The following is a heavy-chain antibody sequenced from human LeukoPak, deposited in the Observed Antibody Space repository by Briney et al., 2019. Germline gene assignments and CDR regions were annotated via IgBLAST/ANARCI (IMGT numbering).Heavy chain of an antibody. CDR1: GFTFSSYA. J-gene: IGHJ4*02. CDR3: ARGKHTYDSSGYPNYFDY. Sequence: SGGSLRLSCAASGFTFSSYAMHWVRQAPGKGLDYVSAISSNGGSTYYANSVKGRFTISRDNSKNTLYLQMGSLRAEDMAVYYCARGKHTYDSSGYPNYFDYWGQGTLVTVSS. D-gene: IGHD3-22*01. V-gene: IGHV3-64*01. CDR2: ISSNGGST.